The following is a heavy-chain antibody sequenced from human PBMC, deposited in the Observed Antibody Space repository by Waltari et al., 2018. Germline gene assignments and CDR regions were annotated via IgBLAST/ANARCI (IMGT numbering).Heavy chain of an antibody. J-gene: IGHJ3*02. CDR1: GGSFSGYY. CDR2: INHSGST. V-gene: IGHV4-34*01. CDR3: ASLANEQNAFDI. Sequence: QVQPQQWGAGLLKPSETLSLTCAVYGGSFSGYYWSWIRQPPGKGLEWIGEINHSGSTNYNPALKSRVTISVDTSKNQFSLKLSSVTAADTAVYYCASLANEQNAFDIWGQGTMVTVSS. D-gene: IGHD1-1*01.